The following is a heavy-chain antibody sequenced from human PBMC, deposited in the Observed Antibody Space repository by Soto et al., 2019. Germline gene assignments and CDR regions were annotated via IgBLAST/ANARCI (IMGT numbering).Heavy chain of an antibody. CDR2: MQPSTGRT. D-gene: IGHD1-26*01. CDR3: ARGVSAGVDY. CDR1: GYSFTSLD. Sequence: ASVKVSCKASGYSFTSLDVNWVRQTAGQGLEWMGWMQPSTGRTGYAQKFQGRVTMTRDTSINTAYMELTTLTSDDTAFYYCARGVSAGVDYWGQGTLVTVSS. J-gene: IGHJ4*02. V-gene: IGHV1-8*01.